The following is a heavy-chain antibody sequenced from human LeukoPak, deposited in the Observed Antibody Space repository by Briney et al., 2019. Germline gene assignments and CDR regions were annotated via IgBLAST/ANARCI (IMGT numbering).Heavy chain of an antibody. CDR2: IYYNGST. CDR3: ARGSDSSGYYVVVY. D-gene: IGHD3-22*01. Sequence: SETLSLTCTVSGGSISSYYWSWIRQPPGKGLEWIGYIYYNGSTNYNPSLKSRVTISVDTSKNQFSLKLSSVTAADTAVYYCARGSDSSGYYVVVYWGQGTLVTVSS. J-gene: IGHJ4*02. V-gene: IGHV4-59*01. CDR1: GGSISSYY.